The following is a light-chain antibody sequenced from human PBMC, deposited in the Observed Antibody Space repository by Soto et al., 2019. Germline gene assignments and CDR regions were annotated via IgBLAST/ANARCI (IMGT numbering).Light chain of an antibody. J-gene: IGKJ1*01. CDR2: DVS. Sequence: EIVMTQSPSTLSVSQGERATLSCRASQSVISNYLALYQQKRIHAPSLLIYDVSNRATGIPARFSSSGAGTDFTLTISRLEPEDAAEYYCQQYGSSGRTFGQGTKV. CDR3: QQYGSSGRT. CDR1: QSVISNY. V-gene: IGKV3-20*01.